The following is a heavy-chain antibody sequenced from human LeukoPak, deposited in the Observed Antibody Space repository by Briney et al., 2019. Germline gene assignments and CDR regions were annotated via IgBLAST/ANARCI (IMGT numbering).Heavy chain of an antibody. CDR1: GFTFSSYD. J-gene: IGHJ4*02. V-gene: IGHV3-64*01. D-gene: IGHD4-17*01. CDR3: ARDGDYGDYGDY. CDR2: ISSNGGST. Sequence: GGSLRLSCAASGFTFSSYDMHWVRQAPGKGLEYVSAISSNGGSTYYANSVKGRFTISRDNSKNTLYLQMGSLRAEDMAVYYCARDGDYGDYGDYWGQGTLVAVSS.